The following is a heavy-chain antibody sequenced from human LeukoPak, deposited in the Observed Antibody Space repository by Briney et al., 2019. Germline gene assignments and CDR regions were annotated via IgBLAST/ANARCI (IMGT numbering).Heavy chain of an antibody. Sequence: GGSLRLSCVASGFSFSTYGMHWVRQAPGKGLEWVAVIWNDGSHKFHADSVKGRFTTSRDNSKNTLYLQMNSLRAEDTAVYYCAKDQSDSLYFWGQGTLVTVSS. D-gene: IGHD2-21*02. J-gene: IGHJ4*02. CDR3: AKDQSDSLYF. V-gene: IGHV3-33*06. CDR1: GFSFSTYG. CDR2: IWNDGSHK.